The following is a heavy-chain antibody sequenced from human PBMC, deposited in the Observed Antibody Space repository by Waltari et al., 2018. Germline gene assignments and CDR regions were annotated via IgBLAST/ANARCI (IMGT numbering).Heavy chain of an antibody. J-gene: IGHJ4*02. Sequence: QVQLQQWGAGLLKPSETLSLTCAVYGGSFSGYYWSWIRQPHGKGLEWIGEIHHSGSTNYNPSLKSRFTISVDTSKNQFSLKLSSVTAADTAVYYCARLRRKYYYDSSGYYYNDYWGQGTLVTVSS. CDR1: GGSFSGYY. CDR2: IHHSGST. V-gene: IGHV4-34*01. D-gene: IGHD3-22*01. CDR3: ARLRRKYYYDSSGYYYNDY.